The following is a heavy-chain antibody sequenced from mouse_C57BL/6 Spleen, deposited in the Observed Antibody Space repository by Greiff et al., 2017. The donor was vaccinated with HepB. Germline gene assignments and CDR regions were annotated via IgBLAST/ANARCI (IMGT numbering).Heavy chain of an antibody. V-gene: IGHV1-81*01. J-gene: IGHJ2*01. CDR1: GYTFTSYG. CDR3: ARSTGTEDY. Sequence: VQVVESGAELARPGASVKLSCKASGYTFTSYGISWVKQRTGQGLEWIGEIYPRSGNTYYNEKFKGKATLTADKSSSTAYMELRSLTSEDSAGYFCARSTGTEDYWGQGTTLTVSS. D-gene: IGHD4-1*01. CDR2: IYPRSGNT.